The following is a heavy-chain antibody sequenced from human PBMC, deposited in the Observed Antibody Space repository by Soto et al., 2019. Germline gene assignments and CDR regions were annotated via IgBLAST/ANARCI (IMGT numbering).Heavy chain of an antibody. V-gene: IGHV1-2*04. Sequence: ASVKVSCKASGYTFTGYYMHWVRQAPGQGLEWMGWINPNSGGTNYAQEFQGWVTMTRDTSISTAYMELSRLRSDDTAVYYCARGRTRLRYFDWLSNKGDAFDIWGQGTMVTVSS. D-gene: IGHD3-9*01. CDR1: GYTFTGYY. J-gene: IGHJ3*02. CDR2: INPNSGGT. CDR3: ARGRTRLRYFDWLSNKGDAFDI.